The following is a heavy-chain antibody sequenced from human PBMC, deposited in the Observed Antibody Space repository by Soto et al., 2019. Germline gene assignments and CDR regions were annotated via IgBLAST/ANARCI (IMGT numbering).Heavy chain of an antibody. Sequence: QVQLVQSGAEVKKPGASVKVSCKASGYTFTSYGISWVRQAPGQGLEWMGWISAYNGNTNYAQKLQGRVTMTTDTSTSTAYMELRSLRSDDTAVYYGARETASDGDLWSPAFDIWGQGTMVTVSS. V-gene: IGHV1-18*01. J-gene: IGHJ3*02. CDR2: ISAYNGNT. CDR3: ARETASDGDLWSPAFDI. CDR1: GYTFTSYG. D-gene: IGHD4-17*01.